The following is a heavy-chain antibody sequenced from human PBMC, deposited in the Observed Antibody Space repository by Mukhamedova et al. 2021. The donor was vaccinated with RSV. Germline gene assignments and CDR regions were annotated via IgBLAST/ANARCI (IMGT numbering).Heavy chain of an antibody. J-gene: IGHJ4*02. CDR3: GRDASYSVAY. Sequence: VRQAPGKGLVWVSHINSDGSRRTYADSVKGRFTISRDNAKNTLFLQMNGLGAEDTAVYYCGRDASYSVAYCGQGTLVAVSS. CDR2: INSDGSRR. D-gene: IGHD4-11*01. V-gene: IGHV3-74*01.